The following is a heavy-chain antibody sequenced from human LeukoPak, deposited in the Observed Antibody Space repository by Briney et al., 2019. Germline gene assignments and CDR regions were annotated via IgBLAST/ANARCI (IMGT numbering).Heavy chain of an antibody. CDR3: ARGLYCSSTSCYALTGYYGMDV. V-gene: IGHV1-18*04. Sequence: ASVKVSCKASGYTFTSYGISWVRQAPGQGLEWMGWISAYNGNTNYAQKLQGRVTMTTDTSTSTAYMELRSLRSDDTAVYYCARGLYCSSTSCYALTGYYGMDVWGKGTTVTVSS. CDR2: ISAYNGNT. J-gene: IGHJ6*04. D-gene: IGHD2-2*01. CDR1: GYTFTSYG.